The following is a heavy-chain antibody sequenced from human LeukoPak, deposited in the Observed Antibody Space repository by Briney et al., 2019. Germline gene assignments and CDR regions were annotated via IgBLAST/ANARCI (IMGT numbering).Heavy chain of an antibody. Sequence: PGGSLRLSCAPSVFTFSSFDMHWVRQPPDKGLEWVAFIKFDGSQKYYADSVRGRFTVSRYNSRNMLYLQLDSLRDDDTAVYFCASRLPDSGSYSPDYWGQGTLVTVSS. CDR2: IKFDGSQK. V-gene: IGHV3-30*02. D-gene: IGHD3-10*01. CDR3: ASRLPDSGSYSPDY. CDR1: VFTFSSFD. J-gene: IGHJ4*02.